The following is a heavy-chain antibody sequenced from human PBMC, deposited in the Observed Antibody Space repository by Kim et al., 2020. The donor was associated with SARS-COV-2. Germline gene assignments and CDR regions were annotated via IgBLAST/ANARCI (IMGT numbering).Heavy chain of an antibody. J-gene: IGHJ5*02. CDR1: VYSFTSYW. V-gene: IGHV5-10-1*01. CDR2: IDPSDSYT. Sequence: GESLKISCKGSVYSFTSYWISWVRQMPGKGLEWMGRIDPSDSYTNYSPSFQGHVTISADKSISTAYLQWSSLKASDTAMYYCAGCSDHYGSGSYWFDPWGQGTLVTVSS. D-gene: IGHD3-10*01. CDR3: AGCSDHYGSGSYWFDP.